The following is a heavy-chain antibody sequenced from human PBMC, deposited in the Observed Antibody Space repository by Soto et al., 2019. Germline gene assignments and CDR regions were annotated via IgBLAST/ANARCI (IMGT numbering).Heavy chain of an antibody. CDR2: ISYIVST. J-gene: IGHJ5*02. Sequence: SETLSLTCTVSGGSVINSSYYWILIRQSPGKGLEWIGYISYIVSTIYNPSLKSRVTISADPSRNQFSLKLRSVTAADTAVFYCARGFAEGNWFDPWGQGTLVTVSS. CDR3: ARGFAEGNWFDP. CDR1: GGSVINSSYY. V-gene: IGHV4-61*01.